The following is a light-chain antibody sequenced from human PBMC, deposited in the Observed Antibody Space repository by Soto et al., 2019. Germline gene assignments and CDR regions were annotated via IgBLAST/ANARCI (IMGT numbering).Light chain of an antibody. CDR2: EVT. V-gene: IGLV2-8*01. Sequence: QSALTQPPSASGSPGQSVAISCTGTSSEVGGYNYVSWYQQYPGKAPKLIMYEVTNRPSGVPDRFSGSKSGKTASLTVSGLQAEDEADYYCCSCVGSNNYVVGTGTKVTVL. CDR3: CSCVGSNNYV. J-gene: IGLJ1*01. CDR1: SSEVGGYNY.